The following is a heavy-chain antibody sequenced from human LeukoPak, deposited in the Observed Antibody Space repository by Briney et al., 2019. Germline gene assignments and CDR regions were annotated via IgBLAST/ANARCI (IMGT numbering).Heavy chain of an antibody. D-gene: IGHD6-19*01. CDR2: ISWNSGSV. Sequence: PGRSLRLSCAASGFTFDNYAMHWVRLAPGKGLEWVSGISWNSGSVGYADSVKGRFTISRDNAKNSLYLQMNSLRAEDMALYYCIKPATTHSGWDYFDHWGQGTLVTVSS. CDR1: GFTFDNYA. V-gene: IGHV3-9*03. CDR3: IKPATTHSGWDYFDH. J-gene: IGHJ4*02.